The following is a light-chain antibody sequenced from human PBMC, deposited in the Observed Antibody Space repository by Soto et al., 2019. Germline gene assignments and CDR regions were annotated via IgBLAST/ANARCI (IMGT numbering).Light chain of an antibody. J-gene: IGLJ1*01. CDR3: SSYTSSSTLVYV. Sequence: QSALTQPASVSGSPGQSITISCTGTSRDVAGYNYVSWYQQHPGKAPKLMIYDVSNRPSGVANRFSGSKSGNTASLTISGLQAEDEADYYCSSYTSSSTLVYVFGTGTKLTVL. CDR1: SRDVAGYNY. CDR2: DVS. V-gene: IGLV2-14*01.